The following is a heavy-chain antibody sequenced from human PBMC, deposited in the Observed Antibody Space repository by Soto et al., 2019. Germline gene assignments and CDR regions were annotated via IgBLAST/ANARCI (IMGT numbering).Heavy chain of an antibody. CDR2: FDPEDGET. Sequence: VKVSCKVSGYTLTELSMHWVRQAPGKGLEWMGGFDPEDGETIYAQKFQGRVTMTEDTSTDTAYMELSSLRSEDTAVYYCATLQYGDNNWFDPWGQGTLVTVSS. CDR3: ATLQYGDNNWFDP. V-gene: IGHV1-24*01. J-gene: IGHJ5*02. CDR1: GYTLTELS. D-gene: IGHD4-17*01.